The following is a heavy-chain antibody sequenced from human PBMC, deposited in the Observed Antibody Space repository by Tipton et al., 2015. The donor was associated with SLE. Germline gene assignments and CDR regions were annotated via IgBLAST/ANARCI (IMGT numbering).Heavy chain of an antibody. J-gene: IGHJ4*02. CDR2: IAYDGTIK. V-gene: IGHV3-30*03. D-gene: IGHD2-15*01. CDR1: DFVVRNNF. CDR3: TTALVAALDS. Sequence: SLRLSCAASDFVVRNNFMYWVRQAPGKGLEWVALIAYDGTIKKYADSVRGRFTISRDNSENTVSLEMRSLRHEDTAVYYCTTALVAALDSWGQGTRVTVSS.